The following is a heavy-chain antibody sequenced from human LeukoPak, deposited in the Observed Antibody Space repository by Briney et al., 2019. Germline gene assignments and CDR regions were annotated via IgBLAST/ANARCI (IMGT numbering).Heavy chain of an antibody. CDR1: GGSFSGYY. CDR2: INHSGST. V-gene: IGHV4-34*01. D-gene: IGHD6-13*01. Sequence: PSETLSLTCAVYGGSFSGYYWSWIRQAPGKGLEWIGEINHSGSTHYNPSLKSRVTISIDTSKNQFSLKLSSVTAADTAVYYCARGSGSWYPYWGQGTLVIVSS. J-gene: IGHJ4*02. CDR3: ARGSGSWYPY.